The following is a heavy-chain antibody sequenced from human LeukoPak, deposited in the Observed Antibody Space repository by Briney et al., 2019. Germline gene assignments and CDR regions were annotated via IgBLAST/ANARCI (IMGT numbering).Heavy chain of an antibody. D-gene: IGHD2-15*01. CDR3: ATRSVVVVVAATQDWFDP. Sequence: SETLSLTCAVYGGSFSGYYWSWIRQPPGKGLEWIGEINHSGSTNYNPSLTSRVTISVDTSKNQFSLKLSSVTAADTAVYYCATRSVVVVVAATQDWFDPWGQGTLVTVSS. CDR1: GGSFSGYY. J-gene: IGHJ5*02. V-gene: IGHV4-34*01. CDR2: INHSGST.